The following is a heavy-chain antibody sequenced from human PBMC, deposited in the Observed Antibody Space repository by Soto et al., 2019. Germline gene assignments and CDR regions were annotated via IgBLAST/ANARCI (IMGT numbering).Heavy chain of an antibody. J-gene: IGHJ6*03. V-gene: IGHV1-8*01. Sequence: ASVKVSCKASGYTFNSFDINWDRQATGQGPEWMGRMSPKSGDTGYAEKFQGRITMTRDTSISTAYMELNSLTSDDTAIYYCARGARYRMPKKWDYHYYNMDVWGKGTTVTVTS. CDR2: MSPKSGDT. D-gene: IGHD1-1*01. CDR3: ARGARYRMPKKWDYHYYNMDV. CDR1: GYTFNSFD.